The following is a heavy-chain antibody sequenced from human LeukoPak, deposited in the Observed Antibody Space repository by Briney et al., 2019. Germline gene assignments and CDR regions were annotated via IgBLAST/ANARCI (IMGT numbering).Heavy chain of an antibody. CDR3: AKGVPYWYFDL. Sequence: GGSLRLSCAASGFTFDEYTMHWVRQPPGKGLEWVSLISWGVGSTYYADSVKGRFTISRDNSKNSLYLQMNSLRTEDTALYYCAKGVPYWYFDLWGRGTLVTVSS. CDR1: GFTFDEYT. V-gene: IGHV3-43*01. J-gene: IGHJ2*01. CDR2: ISWGVGST.